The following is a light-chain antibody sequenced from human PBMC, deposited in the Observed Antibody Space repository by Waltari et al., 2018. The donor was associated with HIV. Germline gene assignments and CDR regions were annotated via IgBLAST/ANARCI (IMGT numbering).Light chain of an antibody. Sequence: SYELTQPPSVSVSPGQTATITCSGDALPKPFAYWYQQKPGEAPLLVIYKDSGRPSGMPDRFSGCNSGNTVTLIISGVQAEDEADYYCESADSTGNYWAFGGGTKLTVL. J-gene: IGLJ2*01. V-gene: IGLV3-25*03. CDR1: ALPKPF. CDR2: KDS. CDR3: ESADSTGNYWA.